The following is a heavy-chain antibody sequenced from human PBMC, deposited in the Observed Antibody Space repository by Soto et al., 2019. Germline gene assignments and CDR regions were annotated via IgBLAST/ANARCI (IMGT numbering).Heavy chain of an antibody. D-gene: IGHD3-9*01. V-gene: IGHV3-48*02. CDR2: ISSSSSTI. J-gene: IGHJ4*02. CDR3: ARGDILTGYYFSGPYYFDY. CDR1: GFTFSSYS. Sequence: ESGGGLVQPGGSLRLSCAASGFTFSSYSMNWVRQAPGKGLEWVSYISSSSSTIYYADSVKGRFTISRDNAKNSLYLQMNSLRDEDTAVYYCARGDILTGYYFSGPYYFDYWGQGTLVTVSS.